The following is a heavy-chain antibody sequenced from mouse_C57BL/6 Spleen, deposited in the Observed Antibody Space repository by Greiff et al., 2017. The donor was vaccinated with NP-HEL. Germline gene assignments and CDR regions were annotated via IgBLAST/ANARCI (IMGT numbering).Heavy chain of an antibody. CDR3: ARAAQATWFAY. CDR2: IDPSDSYT. Sequence: QVQLQQPGAELVKPGDSVKLSCKASGYTFTSYWMQWVKQRPGQGLEWIGEIDPSDSYTNYNQKFKSKATLTVNTSSSTAYMQLSSLTSEDSSVYYCARAAQATWFAYWGQGTLVTVSA. V-gene: IGHV1-50*01. D-gene: IGHD3-2*02. J-gene: IGHJ3*01. CDR1: GYTFTSYW.